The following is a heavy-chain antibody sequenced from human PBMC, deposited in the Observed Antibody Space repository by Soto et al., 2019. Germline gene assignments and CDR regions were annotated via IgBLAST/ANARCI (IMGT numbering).Heavy chain of an antibody. Sequence: EVQLLESGGGLVQPGGSLRLSCAASGFTFSSYAMSWVRQAPGTGLEWVSAISGSGGSTYYADSVKGRFTISRDNSKNTLYLQMNSLRAEDAAVYYCAKSADWDDLADVWGQGTTVTVSS. CDR2: ISGSGGST. J-gene: IGHJ6*02. D-gene: IGHD1-1*01. V-gene: IGHV3-23*01. CDR3: AKSADWDDLADV. CDR1: GFTFSSYA.